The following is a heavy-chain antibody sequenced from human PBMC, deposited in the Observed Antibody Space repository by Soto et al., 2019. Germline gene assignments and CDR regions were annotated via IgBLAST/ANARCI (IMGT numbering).Heavy chain of an antibody. J-gene: IGHJ5*02. CDR2: ISYSGST. Sequence: SETLSLTCTVSGASITTHYWSLIRQPPGKGLEWIGYISYSGSTDYNPSLKSRVTISFDASKNQISLQVRSATAADAAVYYCARDLKEYCSDGKCNWFDPWGQGTLVTVSS. V-gene: IGHV4-59*11. CDR3: ARDLKEYCSDGKCNWFDP. D-gene: IGHD2-15*01. CDR1: GASITTHY.